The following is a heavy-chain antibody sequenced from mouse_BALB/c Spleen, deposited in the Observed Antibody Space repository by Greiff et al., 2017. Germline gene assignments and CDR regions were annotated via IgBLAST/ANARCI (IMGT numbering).Heavy chain of an antibody. CDR1: GYTFTSYW. V-gene: IGHV1-7*01. CDR2: INPSTGYT. Sequence: LVESGAELAKPGASVKMSCKASGYTFTSYWMHWVKQRPGQGLEWIGYINPSTGYTEYNQKFKDKATLTADKSSSTAYMQLSSLTSEDSAVYYCARDYGSSYWYFDVWGAGTTVTVSS. J-gene: IGHJ1*01. CDR3: ARDYGSSYWYFDV. D-gene: IGHD1-1*01.